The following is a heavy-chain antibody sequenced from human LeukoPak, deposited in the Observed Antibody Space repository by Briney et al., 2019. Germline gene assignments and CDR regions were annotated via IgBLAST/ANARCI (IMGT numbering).Heavy chain of an antibody. D-gene: IGHD6-19*01. Sequence: SETLSLTCTVSGGSISSYYWSWIRQPPGKGLEWIGYIYYSGSTNYNPSLKSRVTISVGTSKNQFSLKLSSVTAADTAVYYCAREGSSSGWYDYWGQGTLVTVSS. CDR3: AREGSSSGWYDY. V-gene: IGHV4-59*01. CDR2: IYYSGST. CDR1: GGSISSYY. J-gene: IGHJ4*02.